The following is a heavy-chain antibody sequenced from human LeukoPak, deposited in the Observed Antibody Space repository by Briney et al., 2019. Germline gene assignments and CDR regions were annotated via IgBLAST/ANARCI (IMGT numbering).Heavy chain of an antibody. CDR1: GFTFSTYG. J-gene: IGHJ4*02. Sequence: GGTLRLSCAASGFTFSTYGMSWVRQAPGKGLEWVSAISGSSGSTIYYADSVKGRFTISRDNAKNSLYLQMNSLRAEDTAVYYCAREWGYGYLGLGYFDYWGQGTLVTVSS. CDR2: ISGSSGSTI. D-gene: IGHD5-24*01. V-gene: IGHV3-48*04. CDR3: AREWGYGYLGLGYFDY.